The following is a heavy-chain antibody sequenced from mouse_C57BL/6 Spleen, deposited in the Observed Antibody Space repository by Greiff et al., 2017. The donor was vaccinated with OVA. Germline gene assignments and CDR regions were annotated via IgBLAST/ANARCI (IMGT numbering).Heavy chain of an antibody. V-gene: IGHV1-15*01. D-gene: IGHD1-1*01. Sequence: VQLQQSGAELVRPGASVTLSCKASGYTFTDYEMHWVKQTPVHGLEWIGAIDPETGGTAYNQKFKGKAILTADKSSSTAYMELRSLTSEDSAVYYCTRSIYYYGSSDYWGQVTTLTVSS. CDR2: IDPETGGT. J-gene: IGHJ2*01. CDR3: TRSIYYYGSSDY. CDR1: GYTFTDYE.